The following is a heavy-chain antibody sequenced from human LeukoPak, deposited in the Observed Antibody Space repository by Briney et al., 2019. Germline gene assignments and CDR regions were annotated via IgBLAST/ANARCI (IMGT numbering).Heavy chain of an antibody. CDR3: AKDQDFRNYDILTGAPDY. D-gene: IGHD3-9*01. V-gene: IGHV3-30*02. J-gene: IGHJ4*02. CDR2: IRYDGSNK. CDR1: GFTFSGYG. Sequence: GGSLRLSCAASGFTFSGYGMHWVRQAPGKGLEWVAFIRYDGSNKYYADSVKGRFTISRDNSKNTLYLQMNSLRAEDTAVYYCAKDQDFRNYDILTGAPDYWGQGTLVTVSS.